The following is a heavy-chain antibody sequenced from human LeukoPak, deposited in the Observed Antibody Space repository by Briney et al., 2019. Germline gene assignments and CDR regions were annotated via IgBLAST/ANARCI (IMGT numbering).Heavy chain of an antibody. Sequence: SQTLSLTCAISGDSVSSNSAAWNWIRQSPSRGLEWLGRTYYRSKWYNDYAVSVKSRITINPDTSKNQFSLQLNSVTPEDTAVYYCARDVATMVRRVYYYYYYGMDVWGKGTTVTVSS. CDR1: GDSVSSNSAA. V-gene: IGHV6-1*01. CDR2: TYYRSKWYN. J-gene: IGHJ6*04. CDR3: ARDVATMVRRVYYYYYYGMDV. D-gene: IGHD3-10*01.